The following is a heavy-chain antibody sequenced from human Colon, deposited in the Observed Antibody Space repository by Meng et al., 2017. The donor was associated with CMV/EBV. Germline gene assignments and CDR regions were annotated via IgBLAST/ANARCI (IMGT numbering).Heavy chain of an antibody. D-gene: IGHD2-21*01. V-gene: IGHV1-2*02. J-gene: IGHJ4*02. CDR3: IKEDWYFDF. CDR2: IYPQNGGT. CDR1: GYTFTAKH. Sequence: QVQLIQSGTEVKTPAASVKVSCNTSGYTFTAKHLHWVRHAPGQGLEWMGWIYPQNGGTYFAQKFQGRVTMTSDTSISTAYMELSSLTSDDTAIYYCIKEDWYFDFWGQGTLVTVSS.